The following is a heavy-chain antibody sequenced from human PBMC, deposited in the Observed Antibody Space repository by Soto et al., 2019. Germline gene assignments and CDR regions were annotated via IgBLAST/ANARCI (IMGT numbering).Heavy chain of an antibody. CDR1: GYSFTSYW. V-gene: IGHV5-10-1*01. J-gene: IGHJ6*02. CDR2: IDPSDSYT. CDR3: ARRKTLSSGYDSEYYYGMDV. D-gene: IGHD3-22*01. Sequence: GESLKISCKGSGYSFTSYWISWVRQMPGKGLQWMGRIDPSDSYTNYSPSFLGHVTISADKSISTAYLQWTSLKASDTAMYYCARRKTLSSGYDSEYYYGMDVWGQGTTVTVSS.